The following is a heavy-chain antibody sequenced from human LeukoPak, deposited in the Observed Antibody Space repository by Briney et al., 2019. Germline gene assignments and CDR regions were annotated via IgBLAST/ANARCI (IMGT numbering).Heavy chain of an antibody. J-gene: IGHJ6*03. CDR1: GFSFSNYG. D-gene: IGHD2-21*01. V-gene: IGHV3-48*01. CDR3: ARRFEGDNSEYYYYMDV. CDR2: ISSSGSTI. Sequence: PGGSLRLSCAASGFSFSNYGMHWVRQAPGKGLECVSYISSSGSTIYYADSVKGRFTISRDNAKTSLYLQLNSLRAEDTAVYYCARRFEGDNSEYYYYMDVWGKGTTVTVSS.